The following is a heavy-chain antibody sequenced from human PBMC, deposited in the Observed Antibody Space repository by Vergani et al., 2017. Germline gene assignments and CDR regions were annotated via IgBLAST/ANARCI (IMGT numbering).Heavy chain of an antibody. V-gene: IGHV3-7*03. Sequence: EVQLVESGGGLVKPGGSLRLSCAASGFTFSSYSMNWVRQAPGKGLEWVANIKQDGSEKYYVDSVKGRFTISRDNAKNSLYLQMNSLRADDTAVYYCARDPMHYGSGTPWGQGTLVTVSS. CDR2: IKQDGSEK. CDR1: GFTFSSYS. J-gene: IGHJ5*02. CDR3: ARDPMHYGSGTP. D-gene: IGHD3-10*01.